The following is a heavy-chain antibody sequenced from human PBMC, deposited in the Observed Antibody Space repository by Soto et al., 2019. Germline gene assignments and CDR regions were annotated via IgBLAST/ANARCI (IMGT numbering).Heavy chain of an antibody. Sequence: SVKVSCKASGGTFSSYAINWVRQAPGQGHEWMGEIIPIFGTGNYAQKFQGRVTITADESTSTAYMEMSSLRSEDTALYYCARELEPTENRAFDIWGQGTMVTVSS. D-gene: IGHD1-1*01. CDR1: GGTFSSYA. CDR2: IIPIFGTG. CDR3: ARELEPTENRAFDI. J-gene: IGHJ3*02. V-gene: IGHV1-69*13.